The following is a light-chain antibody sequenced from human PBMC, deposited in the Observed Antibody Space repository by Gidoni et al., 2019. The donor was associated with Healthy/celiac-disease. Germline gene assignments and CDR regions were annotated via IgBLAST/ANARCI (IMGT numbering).Light chain of an antibody. CDR3: AAWDDSLNAWV. CDR2: SNN. Sequence: QSVLTQPPSASGTPGQRVTTSCSGSSSNIGSNTVNWYQQLPGTAPKLLIYSNNQRPSGVPDRFSGSKSGTSASLAIGGLQSEDEADYYCAAWDDSLNAWVFGGGTKLTVL. CDR1: SSNIGSNT. V-gene: IGLV1-44*01. J-gene: IGLJ3*02.